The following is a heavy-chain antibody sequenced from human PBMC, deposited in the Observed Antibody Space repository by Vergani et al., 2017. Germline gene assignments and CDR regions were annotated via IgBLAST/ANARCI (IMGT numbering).Heavy chain of an antibody. Sequence: EVQLVESGGGLVQPGGSLRLSCAASGFTFSSYSMNWVRQAPGKGLEWVSYISSSSSTIYYADSVKGRFTISRDNAKNSLYLQMNSLRAEDTAVYYCARDLGRSSCPIPTDYWGQGTLVTVSS. V-gene: IGHV3-48*01. CDR1: GFTFSSYS. J-gene: IGHJ4*02. D-gene: IGHD2-2*01. CDR2: ISSSSSTI. CDR3: ARDLGRSSCPIPTDY.